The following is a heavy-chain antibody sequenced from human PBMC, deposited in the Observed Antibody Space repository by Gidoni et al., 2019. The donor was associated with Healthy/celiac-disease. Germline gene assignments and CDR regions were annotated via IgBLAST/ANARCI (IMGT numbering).Heavy chain of an antibody. CDR3: ARDSEDIVVVPAAPGPDY. CDR1: GYTFTGYY. D-gene: IGHD2-2*01. CDR2: INPNSGGT. Sequence: QVQLVQSGAEVKKPGASVKVSCKASGYTFTGYYMHWVRQAPGQGLDWMGWINPNSGGTTYAQKFQGRVTMTRDTSISTAYMELSRLRSDDTAVYYCARDSEDIVVVPAAPGPDYWGQGTLVTVSS. J-gene: IGHJ4*02. V-gene: IGHV1-2*02.